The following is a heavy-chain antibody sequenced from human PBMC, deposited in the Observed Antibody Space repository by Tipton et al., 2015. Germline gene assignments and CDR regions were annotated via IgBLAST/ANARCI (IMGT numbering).Heavy chain of an antibody. J-gene: IGHJ4*02. D-gene: IGHD3-9*01. Sequence: TLSLTCAVSAYSISTDYYWVWIRQSPGKGLEWIGTISHSGSTYYTPSLKSRVTISADTSKNQFSLRLSSVTAADTAVYYCACHDYDLLTRDYQTVYYWGQGTVVTVSS. V-gene: IGHV4-38-2*01. CDR2: ISHSGST. CDR1: AYSISTDYY. CDR3: ACHDYDLLTRDYQTVYY.